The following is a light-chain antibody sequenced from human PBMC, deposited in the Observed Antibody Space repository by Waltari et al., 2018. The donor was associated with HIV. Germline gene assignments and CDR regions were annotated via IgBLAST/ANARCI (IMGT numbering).Light chain of an antibody. CDR1: QNIRYY. CDR2: AAS. J-gene: IGKJ1*01. Sequence: DIQMTQSPSSLSASVGDRVTIICRASQNIRYYLNWYQQKPGKAPNLLIYAASSLQSGVPSRFRGSGSGTDFTLTISSLQPEDFATYYCQHSYTTPWTFGQGTKVEIK. CDR3: QHSYTTPWT. V-gene: IGKV1-39*01.